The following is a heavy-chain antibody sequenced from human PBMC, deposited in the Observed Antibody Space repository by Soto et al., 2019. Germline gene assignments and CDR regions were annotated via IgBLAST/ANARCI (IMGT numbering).Heavy chain of an antibody. D-gene: IGHD7-27*01. Sequence: PGGSLRLSCAASGFTFSSYAMSWVRQAPGKGLEWVGRTRNKANSYTTEYAASVKGRFTISRDDSKNSLYLQMNSLRAEDTAVYYCARSANWGPYYYYGMDVWGQGTTVTVSS. J-gene: IGHJ6*02. CDR1: GFTFSSYA. V-gene: IGHV3-72*01. CDR3: ARSANWGPYYYYGMDV. CDR2: TRNKANSYTT.